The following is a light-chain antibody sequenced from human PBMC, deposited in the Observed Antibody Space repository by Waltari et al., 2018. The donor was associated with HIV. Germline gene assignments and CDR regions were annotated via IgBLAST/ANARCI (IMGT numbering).Light chain of an antibody. Sequence: QSALTQPPSVSGSPGQSVTISCTGTITDGGSSARSSWYQQTPDRAPRPIIYDVNNRFSGVPHRFSGSKSGNKASLTISGLQTDDEGDYYCCLYSGLSGFVFGTGTTLTVI. J-gene: IGLJ1*01. CDR2: DVN. V-gene: IGLV2-18*01. CDR3: CLYSGLSGFV. CDR1: ITDGGSSAR.